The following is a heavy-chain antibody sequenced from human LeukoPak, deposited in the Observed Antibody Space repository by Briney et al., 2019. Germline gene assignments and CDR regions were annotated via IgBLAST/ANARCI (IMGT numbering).Heavy chain of an antibody. V-gene: IGHV4-34*01. D-gene: IGHD6-19*01. CDR2: INHSGNT. CDR1: GGSFSGYY. J-gene: IGHJ4*02. Sequence: SETLSLTCAVYGGSFSGYYWSWIRQPPGEGLEWIGEINHSGNTNYNPSLKSRVTISVDTSKNQFSLKLSSVTAADTAVYYCARPVSGFSGWYYNYWGQGTLVTVSS. CDR3: ARPVSGFSGWYYNY.